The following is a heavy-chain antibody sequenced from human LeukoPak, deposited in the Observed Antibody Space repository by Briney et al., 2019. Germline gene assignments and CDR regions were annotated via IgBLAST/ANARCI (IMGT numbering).Heavy chain of an antibody. CDR1: GGSISSYY. D-gene: IGHD3-10*01. V-gene: IGHV4-4*07. CDR3: ARDSGTTGEVKFAP. CDR2: IYTSGTI. J-gene: IGHJ5*02. Sequence: SETLSLTCTVSGGSISSYYWSWIRQPAGTALEWIGRIYTSGTITYNPSLKSRVTISVDTSQNQFSLTLSSVTAADTAVYYCARDSGTTGEVKFAPWGQGTLVTVSS.